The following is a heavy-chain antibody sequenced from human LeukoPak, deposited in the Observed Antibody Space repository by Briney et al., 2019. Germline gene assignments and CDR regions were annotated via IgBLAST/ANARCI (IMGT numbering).Heavy chain of an antibody. V-gene: IGHV4-59*01. J-gene: IGHJ3*02. CDR1: GGSISSYY. CDR2: IYYSGST. D-gene: IGHD1-7*01. CDR3: ARPGELYAFDI. Sequence: PSETLSLTCTVSGGSISSYYWNWIRQPPGKGLEWIGYIYYSGSTNYNPSLKSRVTISVDTSKNQFSLKLSSVTAADTAVYYCARPGELYAFDIWGQGTMVTVSS.